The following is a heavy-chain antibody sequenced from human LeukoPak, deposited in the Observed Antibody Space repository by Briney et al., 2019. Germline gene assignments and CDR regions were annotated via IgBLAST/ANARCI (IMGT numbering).Heavy chain of an antibody. CDR3: ARGLLGIDF. Sequence: GVSLRLSCAPSGFTFSSYWMHWVRQAPGKGLMWVSRIDTDGSNTNYADSVEGRFTISRDNAKNTLYLQMNSLRAEDTAVYYCARGLLGIDFWGQGTLVTVSS. CDR1: GFTFSSYW. J-gene: IGHJ4*02. V-gene: IGHV3-74*01. D-gene: IGHD2-8*02. CDR2: IDTDGSNT.